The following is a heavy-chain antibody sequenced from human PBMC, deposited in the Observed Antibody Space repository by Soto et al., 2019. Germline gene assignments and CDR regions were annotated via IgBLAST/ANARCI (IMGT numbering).Heavy chain of an antibody. CDR1: GFTFSSYA. J-gene: IGHJ2*01. CDR3: ARDHTPLVYCSSTSCPLGLFDL. CDR2: ISYDGSNK. V-gene: IGHV3-30-3*01. Sequence: QVQLVESGGGVVQPGRSLRLSCAASGFTFSSYAMHWVRQAPGKGLEWVAVISYDGSNKYYADSVKGRFTISRDNSKNTLYLQMNSLRAGDTAVYYCARDHTPLVYCSSTSCPLGLFDLWGRGTLVTVSS. D-gene: IGHD2-2*01.